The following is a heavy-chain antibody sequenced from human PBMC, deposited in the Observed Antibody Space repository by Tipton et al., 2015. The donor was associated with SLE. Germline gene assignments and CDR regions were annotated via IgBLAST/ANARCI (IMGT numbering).Heavy chain of an antibody. V-gene: IGHV4-39*07. J-gene: IGHJ5*02. D-gene: IGHD6-13*01. CDR2: INHSGST. CDR3: ARLVTKRAWFDP. Sequence: TLSLTCTVSGGPISSGSYYWSWIRQPPGKGLEWIGEINHSGSTNYNPSLKSRVTISVDTSKNQFSLNLSSVTAADTAVYYCARLVTKRAWFDPWGQGTLVTVSS. CDR1: GGPISSGSYY.